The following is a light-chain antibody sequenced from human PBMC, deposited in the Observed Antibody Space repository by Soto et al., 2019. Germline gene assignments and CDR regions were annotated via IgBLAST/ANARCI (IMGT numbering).Light chain of an antibody. Sequence: QSVLTQPASVSGSPGQSITISCTGTSRDVGGYNYVSWYQQHPGKVPKLIIYEVSNRPSGVSDRFSGSKSENTASLTISGLQSEDEADYYCTSYTLRSTVVFGGGTKLTVL. CDR3: TSYTLRSTVV. CDR1: SRDVGGYNY. J-gene: IGLJ3*02. CDR2: EVS. V-gene: IGLV2-14*01.